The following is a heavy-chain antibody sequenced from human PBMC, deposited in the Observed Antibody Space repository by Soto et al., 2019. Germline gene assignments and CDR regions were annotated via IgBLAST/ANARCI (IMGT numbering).Heavy chain of an antibody. J-gene: IGHJ5*02. Sequence: SETLSLTCTVSGGSISSYYWSWIRQPPGKGLEWIGYIYYSGSTNYNPSLKSRVTISVDTSKNQFSLKLSSVTAADTAVYYCARHDRGYYDFWSGYFENWFDPWGQGTLVTAPQ. CDR1: GGSISSYY. CDR3: ARHDRGYYDFWSGYFENWFDP. V-gene: IGHV4-59*08. D-gene: IGHD3-3*01. CDR2: IYYSGST.